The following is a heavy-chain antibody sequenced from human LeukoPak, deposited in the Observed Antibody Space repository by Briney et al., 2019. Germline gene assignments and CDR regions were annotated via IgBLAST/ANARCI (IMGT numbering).Heavy chain of an antibody. Sequence: ASVKVSCKASGYTFTGYYMHWVRQAPGQGLEWMGWINPNSGGTNYAQKFQGRVTMTRDTSISTAYMELSRLRSDDTAVYYCARGGMTTVSIGRVRSTNDAFDIWGQGTMVTVSS. D-gene: IGHD4-11*01. J-gene: IGHJ3*02. V-gene: IGHV1-2*02. CDR1: GYTFTGYY. CDR3: ARGGMTTVSIGRVRSTNDAFDI. CDR2: INPNSGGT.